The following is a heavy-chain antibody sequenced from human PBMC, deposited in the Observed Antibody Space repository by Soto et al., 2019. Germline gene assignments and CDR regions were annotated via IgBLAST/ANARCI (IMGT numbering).Heavy chain of an antibody. CDR3: ARHNYGSGSTYFDY. D-gene: IGHD3-10*01. CDR1: GDSIGKYY. J-gene: IGHJ4*02. CDR2: VHYSGST. Sequence: SETLSLTCTVSGDSIGKYYWSWIRQPPGKGLEWIGYVHYSGSTHYIPSLKSRVTISVDTSKNQFSLKLNSMTAADTAVYYCARHNYGSGSTYFDYWGQGTLVTVSS. V-gene: IGHV4-59*08.